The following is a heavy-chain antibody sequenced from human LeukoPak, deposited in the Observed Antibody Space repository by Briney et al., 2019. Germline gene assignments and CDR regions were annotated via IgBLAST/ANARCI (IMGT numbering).Heavy chain of an antibody. Sequence: ASVEVSCKASGGTFSSYAISWVRQAPGQGLEWMGGIIPIFGTANYAQKFQGRVTITTDESTSTAYMELSSLRSEDTAVYYAVVMGTAVDYWGQGTLVTVSS. D-gene: IGHD4-23*01. CDR3: VVMGTAVDY. CDR2: IIPIFGTA. V-gene: IGHV1-69*05. J-gene: IGHJ4*02. CDR1: GGTFSSYA.